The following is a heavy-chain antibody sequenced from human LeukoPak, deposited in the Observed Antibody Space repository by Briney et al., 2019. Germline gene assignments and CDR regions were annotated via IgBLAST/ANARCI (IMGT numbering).Heavy chain of an antibody. Sequence: SETLSLTCTVSGGSISSSSYYWGWIRQPPGKGLEWIGNIYYTGSSYYNPSLKSRVTISVDTSKNQFSLKLSSVTAADTAVYYCVTPGNGGYYYLYWGQGTLVTVSS. D-gene: IGHD3-3*01. CDR1: GGSISSSSYY. J-gene: IGHJ4*02. CDR2: IYYTGSS. CDR3: VTPGNGGYYYLY. V-gene: IGHV4-39*01.